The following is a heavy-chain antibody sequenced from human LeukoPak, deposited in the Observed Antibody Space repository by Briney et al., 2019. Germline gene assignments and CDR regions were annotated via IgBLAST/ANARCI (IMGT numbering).Heavy chain of an antibody. V-gene: IGHV3-21*01. CDR1: GFTFSSYS. J-gene: IGHJ4*02. D-gene: IGHD3-10*01. Sequence: GGSLRLSCAASGFTFSSYSMNWVRQAPGKGLEWVSSISSSSSYIYYADSVKGRFTISRDNAKNSLYLQMNSLRAEDTAVYYCALIPAGGDLFPFDYWAEGPFVTVSS. CDR2: ISSSSSYI. CDR3: ALIPAGGDLFPFDY.